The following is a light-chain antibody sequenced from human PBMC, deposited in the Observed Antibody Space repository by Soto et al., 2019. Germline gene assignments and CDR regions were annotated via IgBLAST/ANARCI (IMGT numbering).Light chain of an antibody. CDR3: QHYKSYSEE. CDR2: DAS. CDR1: QGISSW. V-gene: IGKV1-5*01. Sequence: DIQMTQSPSSVSASVGDGVTITCRASQGISSWLAWYQQKPGKAPKPLIYDASSLESGVPSRFSGSGSGTEFTLTISSLQPDDFATYYCQHYKSYSEEFGQGTKVDI. J-gene: IGKJ1*01.